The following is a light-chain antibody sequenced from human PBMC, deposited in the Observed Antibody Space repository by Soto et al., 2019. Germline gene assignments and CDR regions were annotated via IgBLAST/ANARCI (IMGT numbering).Light chain of an antibody. V-gene: IGLV1-44*01. CDR2: SNH. Sequence: QSVLTQPPSASGTPGQRVTISCSGSSSNIGSNTVNWYQQLPGTAPKLLIYSNHQRPSGVPDRFSGYKSGTSASLAISGLQSEYEDEYYCAAWDDSLNGVVFGGGTKLTVL. CDR3: AAWDDSLNGVV. CDR1: SSNIGSNT. J-gene: IGLJ2*01.